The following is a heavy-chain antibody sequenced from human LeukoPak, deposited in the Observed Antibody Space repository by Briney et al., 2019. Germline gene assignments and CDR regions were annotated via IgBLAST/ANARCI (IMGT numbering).Heavy chain of an antibody. D-gene: IGHD3-3*01. CDR1: GGSFSGYY. CDR3: ARKRGYYIPHDY. V-gene: IGHV4-34*01. Sequence: PSETLSLTCAVYGGSFSGYYWSWIRQPPGKGLEWIGEINHSGSTNYNPSLKSRVTISVDTSKNQFSLKLSSVTDADTAVYYCARKRGYYIPHDYWGQGTLVTVSS. J-gene: IGHJ4*02. CDR2: INHSGST.